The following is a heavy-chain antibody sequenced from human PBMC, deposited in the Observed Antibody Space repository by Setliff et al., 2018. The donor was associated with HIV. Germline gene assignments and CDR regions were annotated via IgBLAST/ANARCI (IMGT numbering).Heavy chain of an antibody. D-gene: IGHD6-13*01. V-gene: IGHV3-23*01. CDR2: ISGSGGST. CDR1: GFTFSSYA. CDR3: ARDCRVGWVFTYGMDV. J-gene: IGHJ6*02. Sequence: GGSLRLSCAASGFTFSSYAMSWVRQAPGKGLEWVSAISGSGGSTYYADSVKGRFTISRDNSKNTLFLQMYSLRPEDTAVYYCARDCRVGWVFTYGMDVWGQGTLVTVSS.